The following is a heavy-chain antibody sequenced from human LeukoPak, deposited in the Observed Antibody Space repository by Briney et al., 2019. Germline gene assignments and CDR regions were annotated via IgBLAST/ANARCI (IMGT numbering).Heavy chain of an antibody. D-gene: IGHD5-12*01. J-gene: IGHJ4*02. CDR3: ARDRGYDKAGADFDY. V-gene: IGHV4-39*07. CDR1: GGSISSSSYY. CDR2: IYYSGST. Sequence: SETLSLTCTVSGGSISSSSYYWGWIRQPPGKGLEWIGSIYYSGSTYYNPSLKSRVTISVDTSKNQFSLKLSSVTAADTAVYYCARDRGYDKAGADFDYWGQGTLVTVSS.